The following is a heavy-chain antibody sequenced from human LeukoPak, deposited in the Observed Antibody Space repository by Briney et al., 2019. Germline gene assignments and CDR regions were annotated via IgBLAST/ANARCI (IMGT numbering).Heavy chain of an antibody. CDR2: IIPILGIA. V-gene: IGHV1-69*04. CDR3: ARGGYGGNGFDY. CDR1: GDTFSRYA. Sequence: ASVTVSCKASGDTFSRYAISWVRQAPGQGLEWMGRIIPILGIANYAQKFQDRVTINADKSTSTVYMELSSLRSEDTAVYYCARGGYGGNGFDYWGQGTLVTVSS. J-gene: IGHJ4*02. D-gene: IGHD4-23*01.